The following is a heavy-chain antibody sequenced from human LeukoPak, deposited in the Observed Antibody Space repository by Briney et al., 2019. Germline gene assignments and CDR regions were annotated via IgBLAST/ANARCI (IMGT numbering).Heavy chain of an antibody. D-gene: IGHD6-13*01. J-gene: IGHJ5*02. CDR1: GFTFSSYA. CDR2: ISGSGGST. V-gene: IGHV3-23*01. Sequence: PGGSLRLSCAASGFTFSSYAMSWVRQAPGKGLEWVSAISGSGGSTYYADSVKGRLTISRDNSKNTLYLQMNSLRAEDTAVYYCAKDPSSSWTVNWFDPWGQGTLVTVSS. CDR3: AKDPSSSWTVNWFDP.